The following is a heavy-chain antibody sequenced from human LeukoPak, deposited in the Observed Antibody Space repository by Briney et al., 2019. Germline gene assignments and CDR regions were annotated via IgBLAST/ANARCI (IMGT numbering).Heavy chain of an antibody. D-gene: IGHD3-16*01. CDR3: AREGGATDY. V-gene: IGHV1-46*01. CDR1: GYTFTSYY. Sequence: ASVKVSCKASGYTFTSYYMHLVRQAPGQGLEWMGIINPSGDSTGYAQKFQGRVTMTRNTSTSTVYMELSRLRSEDTAVYYCAREGGATDYWGQGTLVTVSS. CDR2: INPSGDST. J-gene: IGHJ4*02.